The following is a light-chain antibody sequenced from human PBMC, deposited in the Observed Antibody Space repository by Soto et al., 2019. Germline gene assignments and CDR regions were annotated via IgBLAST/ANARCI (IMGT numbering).Light chain of an antibody. CDR2: AVS. CDR1: QSISTY. Sequence: DIQMTQSPSSLSASVGDRVTITCRASQSISTYLNWYQHKPGKAPKVLIYAVSSLQSGVPSRFSGSRSGPDFTLTISSLQPEDFATYYCQQSYSSPPTFGQGTKVDIK. J-gene: IGKJ1*01. V-gene: IGKV1-39*01. CDR3: QQSYSSPPT.